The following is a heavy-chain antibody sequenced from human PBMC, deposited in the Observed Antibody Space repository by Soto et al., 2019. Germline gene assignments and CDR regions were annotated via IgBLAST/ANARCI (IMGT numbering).Heavy chain of an antibody. J-gene: IGHJ4*02. CDR2: IFSNDEK. CDR3: ARVLISAAAYYFDY. CDR1: GFSLSNSRMG. Sequence: QVTLKESGPVLVKPIETLTLTCTVSGFSLSNSRMGVSWIRQPPGKALEWLAHIFSNDEKSYSTSLKSRLTISKDTSKSQVVLTMTNMDPVDTATYFCARVLISAAAYYFDYWGQGTLVTVSS. V-gene: IGHV2-26*01. D-gene: IGHD6-13*01.